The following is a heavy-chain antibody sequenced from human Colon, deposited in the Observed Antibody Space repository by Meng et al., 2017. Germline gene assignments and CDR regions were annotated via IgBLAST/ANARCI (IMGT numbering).Heavy chain of an antibody. CDR2: IYYSGST. CDR3: ARDSGYDKNWFDP. CDR1: GGSVISNSYY. J-gene: IGHJ5*02. Sequence: VQLQESGPGLVRTSETRSLTCTVSGGSVISNSYYWSWIRQPPGKGLEWIGFIYYSGSTNYNPSLKSRVTISVDTSKNQFSLKVSSVTAADTAVYYCARDSGYDKNWFDPWGQGTLVTVSS. D-gene: IGHD5-12*01. V-gene: IGHV4-61*01.